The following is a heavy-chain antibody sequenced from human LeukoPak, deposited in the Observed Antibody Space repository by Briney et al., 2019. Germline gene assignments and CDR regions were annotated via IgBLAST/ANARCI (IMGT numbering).Heavy chain of an antibody. D-gene: IGHD3-10*01. CDR2: ISYDGSNK. V-gene: IGHV3-30*01. Sequence: GGSLRLSCAASGFTFSTYPMHWVRQAPGKGLEWVAVISYDGSNKNYADSVKGRFAISRDNSKNTLCLQMNSLREEDTAVYYCARDAISRGSGSYCDYWGQGTLVTVSS. CDR1: GFTFSTYP. CDR3: ARDAISRGSGSYCDY. J-gene: IGHJ4*02.